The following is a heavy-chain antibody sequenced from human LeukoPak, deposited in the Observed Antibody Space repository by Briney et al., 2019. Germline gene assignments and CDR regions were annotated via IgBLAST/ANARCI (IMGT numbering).Heavy chain of an antibody. Sequence: ASVKVSCKTSGYAFTSYDINWVRQAPGQGLEWMGWMNPNTGHTGSAEQFQGRVTMTRNTSISTAYMELSSLKSKDTATYYCARGRTDCNNGVCYSNYYYMDVWGKGTTVTVSS. CDR3: ARGRTDCNNGVCYSNYYYMDV. J-gene: IGHJ6*03. CDR1: GYAFTSYD. V-gene: IGHV1-8*01. D-gene: IGHD2-8*01. CDR2: MNPNTGHT.